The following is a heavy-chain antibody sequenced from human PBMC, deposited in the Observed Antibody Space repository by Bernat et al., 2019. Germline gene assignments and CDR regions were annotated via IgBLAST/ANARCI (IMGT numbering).Heavy chain of an antibody. CDR1: GGSFSGYY. V-gene: IGHV4-34*01. D-gene: IGHD2-2*01. Sequence: QVQLQQWGAGLLKPSETLSLTCAVYGGSFSGYYWSWIRQPPGKGLEWIGEINHSGSTNYNPSLKSRVTISVDTSKNQFSLKLSSVTAADTAVYYCARGRRGVVVVPAATLDYWGQEPWSPSPQ. CDR2: INHSGST. J-gene: IGHJ4*01. CDR3: ARGRRGVVVVPAATLDY.